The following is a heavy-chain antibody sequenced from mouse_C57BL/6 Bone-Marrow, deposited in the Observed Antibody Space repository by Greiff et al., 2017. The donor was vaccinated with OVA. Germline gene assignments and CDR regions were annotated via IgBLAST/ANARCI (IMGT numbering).Heavy chain of an antibody. CDR2: INPDSSTI. Sequence: VQLQQSGGGLVQPGGSLKLSCAASGIDFSRYWMSWVRRAPGKGLEWIGEINPDSSTINYAPSLKDKFIISRDNAKNTLYLQMSKVRSEDTALYYCARLIYDGYYAWYFDVWGTGTTVTVSS. D-gene: IGHD2-3*01. CDR1: GIDFSRYW. J-gene: IGHJ1*03. V-gene: IGHV4-1*01. CDR3: ARLIYDGYYAWYFDV.